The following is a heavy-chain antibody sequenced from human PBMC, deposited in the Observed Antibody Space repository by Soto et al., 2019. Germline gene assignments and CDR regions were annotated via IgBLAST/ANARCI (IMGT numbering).Heavy chain of an antibody. CDR3: AMTNTIFGVVDSYYYMDV. Sequence: PSETLSLTCTVSGGSISSSSYYWGWIRQPPGKGLEWIGSIYYSGSTYYNPSLKSRVTISVDTSKNQFSLKLSSVTAADTAVYYCAMTNTIFGVVDSYYYMDVWGKGTTVTVSS. V-gene: IGHV4-39*01. CDR2: IYYSGST. D-gene: IGHD3-3*01. J-gene: IGHJ6*03. CDR1: GGSISSSSYY.